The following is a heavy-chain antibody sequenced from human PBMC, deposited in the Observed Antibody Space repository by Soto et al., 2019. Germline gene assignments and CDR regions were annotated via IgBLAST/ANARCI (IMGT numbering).Heavy chain of an antibody. Sequence: GGSLRLSCAASGFTFNGYWMHWVRQAPGDGPMWVSTISTDGGGTSYADSVKGRFTISRDNSKNTLYLQMNSLRAEDTAVYYCAKDQRYFDWLLYKYFQHWGQGTLVTVSS. V-gene: IGHV3-74*01. D-gene: IGHD3-9*01. CDR1: GFTFNGYW. CDR2: ISTDGGGT. J-gene: IGHJ1*01. CDR3: AKDQRYFDWLLYKYFQH.